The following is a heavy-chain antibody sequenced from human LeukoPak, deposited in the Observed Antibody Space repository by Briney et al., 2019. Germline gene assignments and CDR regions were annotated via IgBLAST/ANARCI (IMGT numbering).Heavy chain of an antibody. CDR2: ISYDASNK. D-gene: IGHD2-21*02. Sequence: GRSLRLSCAASGFTFSSYAMHWVRQAPGKGLEWVAVISYDASNKYYADSVKGRFTISRDNSKNTLYLQMNSLRAEDTAVYYCARPHGGIVVVTASFDYWGQGTLVTVSS. J-gene: IGHJ4*02. CDR1: GFTFSSYA. V-gene: IGHV3-30-3*01. CDR3: ARPHGGIVVVTASFDY.